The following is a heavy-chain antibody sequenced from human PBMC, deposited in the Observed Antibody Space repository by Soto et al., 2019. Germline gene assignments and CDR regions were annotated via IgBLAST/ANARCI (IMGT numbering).Heavy chain of an antibody. CDR3: VRGPDYEGYFDY. V-gene: IGHV1-69*12. D-gene: IGHD3-22*01. CDR2: IILPFGTP. J-gene: IGHJ4*02. Sequence: QVRLVQSGAEVKKTGSSVKVSCEASGTTFSNFAIGWFQQAPGQGLEWMGGIILPFGTPNYAQKFQGRVMISADESMTTAYMVLRGLRSEDTAVYYCVRGPDYEGYFDYWGQGTMVTVSS. CDR1: GTTFSNFA.